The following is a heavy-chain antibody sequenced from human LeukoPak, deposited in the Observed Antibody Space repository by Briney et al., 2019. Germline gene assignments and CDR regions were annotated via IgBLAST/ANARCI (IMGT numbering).Heavy chain of an antibody. CDR3: AREGAYCGGDCYVDY. Sequence: PSQTLSLTCTVSGGSISSGDYYWSWIRQPPGKGLERIGYIYYSGATYYNPSLKSRVTISVDTSKNQLSLKLSSVTAADTAVYYCAREGAYCGGDCYVDYWGQGALVTVSS. D-gene: IGHD2-21*02. J-gene: IGHJ4*02. CDR2: IYYSGAT. V-gene: IGHV4-30-4*01. CDR1: GGSISSGDYY.